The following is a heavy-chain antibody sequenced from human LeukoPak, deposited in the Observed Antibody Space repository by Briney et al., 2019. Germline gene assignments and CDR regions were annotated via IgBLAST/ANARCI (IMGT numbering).Heavy chain of an antibody. Sequence: GGSLRLSCAASGFTFDRNEMSWVRQAPGKGLEWVSAISDSGAYKHYADSVRGRFTISRDESESTLYLQMNSLRADDTAVYYCARVTWEAVPGTGPLGTHYWGQGILVTVSS. D-gene: IGHD6-19*01. CDR3: ARVTWEAVPGTGPLGTHY. J-gene: IGHJ4*02. CDR2: ISDSGAYK. V-gene: IGHV3-23*01. CDR1: GFTFDRNE.